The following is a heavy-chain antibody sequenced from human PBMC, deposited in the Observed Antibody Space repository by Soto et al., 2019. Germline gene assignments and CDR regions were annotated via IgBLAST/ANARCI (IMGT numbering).Heavy chain of an antibody. J-gene: IGHJ4*02. CDR3: ARDREWFGDKDDY. D-gene: IGHD3-10*01. Sequence: EVQLVESGGGLVQPGGSLRLSCAASGFTVSSNYMSWVRQAPGKGLEWVSVIYSGGSTYYADSVKGRFTISRDNSKNTLYLQMNSLRAEDTAVYYCARDREWFGDKDDYWGQGTLVTVSS. V-gene: IGHV3-66*01. CDR1: GFTVSSNY. CDR2: IYSGGST.